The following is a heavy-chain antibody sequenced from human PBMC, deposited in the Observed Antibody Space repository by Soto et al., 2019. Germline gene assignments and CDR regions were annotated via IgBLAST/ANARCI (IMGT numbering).Heavy chain of an antibody. CDR3: VRENYYYFMDV. CDR2: IKNGGNT. V-gene: IGHV3-66*01. Sequence: GESLRLSCATSGFTVSTDWMYRVRQAPGKGLKWVSLIKNGGNTYYADYVKGRYTIYRDNSKNTEFQQMNNLRAEDMAVYYCVRENYYYFMDVWCQGTTVTVSS. D-gene: IGHD3-10*01. J-gene: IGHJ6*02. CDR1: GFTVSTDW.